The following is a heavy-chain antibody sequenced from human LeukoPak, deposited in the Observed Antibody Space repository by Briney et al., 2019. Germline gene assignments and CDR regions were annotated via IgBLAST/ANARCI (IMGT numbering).Heavy chain of an antibody. CDR3: ARSNHADDF. J-gene: IGHJ4*02. CDR1: GFTLSDYW. Sequence: GGSLRLSCAASGFTLSDYWMHCVRQVPGEGRVWGSRINTRGSSTTYADSVKGRFTIARDNAKNTLYLQMDSLRDEDTGVYYCARSNHADDFWGQGTLVTVSS. D-gene: IGHD1-14*01. V-gene: IGHV3-74*03. CDR2: INTRGSST.